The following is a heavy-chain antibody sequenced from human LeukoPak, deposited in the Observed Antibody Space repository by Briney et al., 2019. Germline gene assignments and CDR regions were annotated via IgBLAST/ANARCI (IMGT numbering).Heavy chain of an antibody. Sequence: SGGSLRLFCADSGFTFSSYSMNWVRQAPGKGLEWVSYISSSSSTIYYADSVKGRFTISRDNAKNSLYLQMNSLRDEDTAVYYCARERNPKVTTFGTGRGRYYGMDVWGQGTTVTVSS. J-gene: IGHJ6*02. V-gene: IGHV3-48*02. CDR1: GFTFSSYS. D-gene: IGHD3-3*01. CDR3: ARERNPKVTTFGTGRGRYYGMDV. CDR2: ISSSSSTI.